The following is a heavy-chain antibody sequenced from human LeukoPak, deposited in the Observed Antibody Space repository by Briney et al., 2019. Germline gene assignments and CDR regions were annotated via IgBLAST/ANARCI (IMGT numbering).Heavy chain of an antibody. V-gene: IGHV3-11*04. J-gene: IGHJ4*02. Sequence: PGGSLRLSCAASGFTFSDYYMSWIRQAPGKGLEWVSYISSSGSTIYYADSVKGRFTISRDNAKNSLYRQINSLRAEAPAVYYCARVATVTASDYWGQGTLVTVSS. D-gene: IGHD4-17*01. CDR3: ARVATVTASDY. CDR1: GFTFSDYY. CDR2: ISSSGSTI.